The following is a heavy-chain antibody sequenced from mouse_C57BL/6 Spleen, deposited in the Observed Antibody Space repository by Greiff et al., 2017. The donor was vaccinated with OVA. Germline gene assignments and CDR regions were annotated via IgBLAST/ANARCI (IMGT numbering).Heavy chain of an antibody. CDR1: GFTFSSYA. J-gene: IGHJ2*01. V-gene: IGHV5-4*01. Sequence: EVQGVESGGGLVKPGGSLKLSCAASGFTFSSYAMSWVRQTPEKRLEWVATISAGGSYTYYPDNVKGRFTISRDNAKNNLYLQMSHLKSEDTAMYYCARDRNYYGSSLSYYFDYWGQGTTLTVSS. D-gene: IGHD1-1*01. CDR3: ARDRNYYGSSLSYYFDY. CDR2: ISAGGSYT.